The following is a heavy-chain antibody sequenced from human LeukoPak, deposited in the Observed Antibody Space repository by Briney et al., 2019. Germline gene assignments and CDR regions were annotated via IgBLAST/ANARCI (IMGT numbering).Heavy chain of an antibody. CDR1: GFTFSSYS. D-gene: IGHD2-2*01. CDR3: AKGQGYQLPDAFDI. CDR2: ISSSSSYI. V-gene: IGHV3-21*04. Sequence: PGGSLRLSCAASGFTFSSYSMNWVRQAPGKGLEWVSSISSSSSYIYYADSVKGRFTISRDNAKNSLYLQMNSLRAEDMALYYCAKGQGYQLPDAFDIWGQGTMVTVSS. J-gene: IGHJ3*02.